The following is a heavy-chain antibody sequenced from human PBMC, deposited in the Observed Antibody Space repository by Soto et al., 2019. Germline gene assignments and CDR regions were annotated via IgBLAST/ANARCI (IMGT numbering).Heavy chain of an antibody. CDR2: NIPIFGTA. Sequence: QVQLVQSGAEVKKPGSSVKVSCKASGGTFSSYAISWVLPAPGQGLGWMGGNIPIFGTANYAQKFQGRVTTTADVSTSIPYMELSSQRSEDTAVYYCARSKTWQLLWFGAIYYYGMDVWGQGTTVAVCS. V-gene: IGHV1-69*12. CDR3: ARSKTWQLLWFGAIYYYGMDV. CDR1: GGTFSSYA. J-gene: IGHJ6*02. D-gene: IGHD3-10*01.